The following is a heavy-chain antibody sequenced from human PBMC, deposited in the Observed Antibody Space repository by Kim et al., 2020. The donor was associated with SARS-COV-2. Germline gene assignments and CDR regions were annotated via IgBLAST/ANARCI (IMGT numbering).Heavy chain of an antibody. CDR1: GFTFSSYG. CDR2: IWYDGSNK. CDR3: AKDLDGSGSYYPGADY. D-gene: IGHD3-10*01. J-gene: IGHJ4*02. Sequence: GGSLRLSCAASGFTFSSYGMHWVRQAPGKGLEWVAVIWYDGSNKYYADSVKGRFTISRDNSKNTLYLQMNSLRAEDTAVYYCAKDLDGSGSYYPGADYWGQGTLVTVSS. V-gene: IGHV3-33*06.